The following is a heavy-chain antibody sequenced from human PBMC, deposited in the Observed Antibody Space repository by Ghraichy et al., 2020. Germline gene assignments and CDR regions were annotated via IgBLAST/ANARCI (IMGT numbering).Heavy chain of an antibody. D-gene: IGHD6-13*01. V-gene: IGHV4-59*08. Sequence: SETLSLTCTVSGGSISSYYWSWIRQPPGKGLEWIGYIYYSGSTNYNPSLKSRVTISVDTSKNQFSLKLSSVTAADTAVYYCARHPGSSLPPTHYFDYWGQGTLVTVSS. J-gene: IGHJ4*02. CDR2: IYYSGST. CDR3: ARHPGSSLPPTHYFDY. CDR1: GGSISSYY.